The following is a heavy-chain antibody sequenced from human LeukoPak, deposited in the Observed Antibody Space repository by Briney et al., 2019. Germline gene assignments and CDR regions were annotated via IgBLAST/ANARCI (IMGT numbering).Heavy chain of an antibody. J-gene: IGHJ6*04. CDR1: GGSFSGYY. V-gene: IGHV4-34*01. Sequence: SETLSLTCAVYGGSFSGYYWSWIRQPPGKGLEWIGEINHSGSTNYNPSLKSRVTISVDTSKNQFSLKLSSVTAADTAVYYCARAPSGLLWFGELSPNYYYGMDVWGKETTVTVSS. CDR2: INHSGST. D-gene: IGHD3-10*01. CDR3: ARAPSGLLWFGELSPNYYYGMDV.